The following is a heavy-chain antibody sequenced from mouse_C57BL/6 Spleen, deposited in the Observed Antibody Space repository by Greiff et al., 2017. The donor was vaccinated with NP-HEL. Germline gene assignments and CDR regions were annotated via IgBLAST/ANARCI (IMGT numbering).Heavy chain of an antibody. CDR3: ARGGDGNYLFDY. J-gene: IGHJ2*01. D-gene: IGHD2-1*01. Sequence: VKVVESGPELVKPGASVKISCKASGYAFSSSWMNWVKQRPGKGLEWIGRIYPGDGDTNYNGKFKGKATLTADKSSSTAYMQLSSLTSEDSAVYFCARGGDGNYLFDYWGQGTTLTVAS. V-gene: IGHV1-82*01. CDR1: GYAFSSSW. CDR2: IYPGDGDT.